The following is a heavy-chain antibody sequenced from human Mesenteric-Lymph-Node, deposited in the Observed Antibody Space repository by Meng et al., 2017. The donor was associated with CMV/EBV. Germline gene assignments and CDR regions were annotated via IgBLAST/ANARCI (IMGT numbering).Heavy chain of an antibody. J-gene: IGHJ3*02. CDR1: GYTFTDYF. CDR3: ARDYYAGSGYNWRGCFDM. Sequence: ASVKVSCKASGYTFTDYFIHWVRQAPGQGPEWMGWINANNGGTDYAQKFQGRVTMTRDTSISTAYMELSSLRSDDTAMYYCARDYYAGSGYNWRGCFDMWGQGTTVTVSS. D-gene: IGHD6-19*01. V-gene: IGHV1-2*02. CDR2: INANNGGT.